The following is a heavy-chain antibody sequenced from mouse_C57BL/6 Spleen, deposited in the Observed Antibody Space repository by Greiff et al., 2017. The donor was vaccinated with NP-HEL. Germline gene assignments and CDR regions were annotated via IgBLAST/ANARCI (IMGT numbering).Heavy chain of an antibody. CDR1: GYAFSSSW. CDR2: IYPGDGDT. CDR3: ARETVYYVDY. V-gene: IGHV1-82*01. Sequence: VQLQQSGPELVKPGASVKISCKASGYAFSSSWMNWVKQRPGKGLEWIGRIYPGDGDTNYNGKFKGKATLTADKSSSTAYMQLSSLTSEDSAVYFCARETVYYVDYWGQGTTLTVSS. J-gene: IGHJ2*01.